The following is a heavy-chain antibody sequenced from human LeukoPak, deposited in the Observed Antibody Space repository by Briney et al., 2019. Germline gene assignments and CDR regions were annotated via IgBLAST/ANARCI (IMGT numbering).Heavy chain of an antibody. Sequence: PGGSLRLSCAASGFTFSIYGVHWVRQAPGKGLEWVAVIWHDGSNKYYADSVKGRFTISRDNSKNTLYLQMNSLRAEDTAVYYCAKDVRNSFAAYGMDVWGQGTTVTVSS. CDR2: IWHDGSNK. V-gene: IGHV3-33*06. D-gene: IGHD2-21*01. CDR3: AKDVRNSFAAYGMDV. CDR1: GFTFSIYG. J-gene: IGHJ6*02.